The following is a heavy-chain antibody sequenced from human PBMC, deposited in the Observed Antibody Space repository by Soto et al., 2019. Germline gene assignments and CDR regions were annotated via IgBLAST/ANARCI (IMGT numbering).Heavy chain of an antibody. Sequence: ETVSLSCTVSGGSISCSSYYWGWIRKPPGKGLEWIGSIYYSGSTYYNPSLKSRVTISVDTSKNQFSLKLSSVTAADTAVYYCARHDYGDYGTIDYWGQGTMVTVYS. CDR1: GGSISCSSYY. V-gene: IGHV4-39*01. J-gene: IGHJ4*02. CDR3: ARHDYGDYGTIDY. CDR2: IYYSGST. D-gene: IGHD4-17*01.